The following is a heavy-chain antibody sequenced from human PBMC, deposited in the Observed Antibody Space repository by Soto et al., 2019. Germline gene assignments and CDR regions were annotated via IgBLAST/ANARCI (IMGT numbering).Heavy chain of an antibody. CDR3: ARDERGSSWYRWLDP. V-gene: IGHV4-59*01. Sequence: SETLSLTCTVSGGSISNYYWNWIRQPPGKGLEWIGHIYYSGSTNYNPSLKSRVTISVDTSKNQFSLKLTSVTAADTAVYYCARDERGSSWYRWLDPWGQGTLVTVSS. J-gene: IGHJ5*02. CDR2: IYYSGST. CDR1: GGSISNYY. D-gene: IGHD6-13*01.